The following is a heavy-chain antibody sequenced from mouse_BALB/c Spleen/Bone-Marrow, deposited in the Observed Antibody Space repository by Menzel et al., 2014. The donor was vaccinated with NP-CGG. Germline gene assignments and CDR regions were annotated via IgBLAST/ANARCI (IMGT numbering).Heavy chain of an antibody. CDR3: ARGTFDY. J-gene: IGHJ2*01. Sequence: QVQLKDSGAELVKPGASVKLSCKASCYTFTSYWMHWVKQRPGQGLEWIGEINPSNGRTNYNEKFKSKATLTVDKSSSTAYMQLSSLTSEDSAVYYCARGTFDYWGQGTTLTVSS. CDR2: INPSNGRT. V-gene: IGHV1S81*02. CDR1: CYTFTSYW.